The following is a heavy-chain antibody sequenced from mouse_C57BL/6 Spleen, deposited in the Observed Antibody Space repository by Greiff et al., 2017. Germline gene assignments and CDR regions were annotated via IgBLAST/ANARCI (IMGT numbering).Heavy chain of an antibody. CDR3: ARDYYGNYLDD. V-gene: IGHV1-80*01. D-gene: IGHD2-1*01. Sequence: QVQLQQSGAELVKPGASVKISCKASGYAFSSYWMNWVKQRPGKGLEWIGQIYPGDGDTNYNGKFKGKATLTADKSSRTAYMQLSSLTSEDSAVYFCARDYYGNYLDDWGQGTTLTVSS. CDR2: IYPGDGDT. J-gene: IGHJ2*01. CDR1: GYAFSSYW.